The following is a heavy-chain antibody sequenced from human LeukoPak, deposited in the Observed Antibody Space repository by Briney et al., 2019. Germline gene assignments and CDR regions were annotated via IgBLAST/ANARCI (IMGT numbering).Heavy chain of an antibody. D-gene: IGHD6-6*01. CDR3: ARVGSTSQGAEDY. CDR1: GFTFSSYW. CDR2: MNQNGGEK. Sequence: PGGSLRLSCAASGFTFSSYWMTWVRQAPGKGLEWVANMNQNGGEKYYVDSVKGRFTISRDNAKNSLYLQTNSLRAEDTAVYYCARVGSTSQGAEDYWGQGTLVTVSS. V-gene: IGHV3-7*03. J-gene: IGHJ4*02.